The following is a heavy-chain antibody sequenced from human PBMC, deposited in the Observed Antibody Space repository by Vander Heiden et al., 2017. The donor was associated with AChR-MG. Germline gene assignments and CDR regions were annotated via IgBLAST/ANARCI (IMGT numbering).Heavy chain of an antibody. CDR2: VYYSGST. D-gene: IGHD3-10*01. V-gene: IGHV4-39*01. J-gene: IGHJ4*02. CDR3: ACLSDYYGSGSDY. Sequence: QLQLQESGPGLVKPSETLSLTCTVSGGPISSSRYYWGWIRQPPGKGLEWIGSVYYSGSTYYNPSLKSRVTISVDTSKNQFSLKLSSVTAADTAVYYCACLSDYYGSGSDYWGQGTLVTVSS. CDR1: GGPISSSRYY.